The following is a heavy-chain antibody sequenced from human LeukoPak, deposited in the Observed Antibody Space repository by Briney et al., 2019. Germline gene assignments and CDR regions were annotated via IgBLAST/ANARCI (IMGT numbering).Heavy chain of an antibody. CDR1: GFTFSSYA. CDR3: ARGPYYDILTGSPLYYGMDV. CDR2: ISYDGSNK. Sequence: GGSLRLSCAASGFTFSSYAMHWVRQAPGKGLEWVAVISYDGSNKYYADSVKSRFTISRDNSKNTLYLQMNSLRAEDTAVYYCARGPYYDILTGSPLYYGMDVWGQGTTVTVSS. V-gene: IGHV3-30-3*01. D-gene: IGHD3-9*01. J-gene: IGHJ6*02.